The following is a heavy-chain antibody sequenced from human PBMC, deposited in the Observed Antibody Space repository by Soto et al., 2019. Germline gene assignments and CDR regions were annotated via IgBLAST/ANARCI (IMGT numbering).Heavy chain of an antibody. J-gene: IGHJ4*02. CDR3: THCTYDFSSASVYYFDY. CDR2: IYWDDDD. Sequence: QITLKESGPTLMKPTQTLTLTCTFSGFSLDTIGVGVGWNRQPPGKALEWLALIYWDDDDRYSPSLKSRLTVTKDTSRNQVVLTLANVDPVDTATYYCTHCTYDFSSASVYYFDYWGQGTPVTVSS. CDR1: GFSLDTIGVG. V-gene: IGHV2-5*02. D-gene: IGHD3-3*01.